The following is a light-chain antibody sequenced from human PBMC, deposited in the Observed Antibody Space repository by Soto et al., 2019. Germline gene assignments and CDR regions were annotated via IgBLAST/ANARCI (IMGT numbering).Light chain of an antibody. J-gene: IGKJ1*01. V-gene: IGKV3-20*01. CDR1: QSVDSSY. Sequence: EVVLTQSPGTLSLSPGERATLSCRASQSVDSSYFAWYQQKPGQAPTILIYGASSRATGIPDRFSGSGSGTDFALTISRLESEDFAVYYCQQYGSSPLTFGQGTKVEIK. CDR2: GAS. CDR3: QQYGSSPLT.